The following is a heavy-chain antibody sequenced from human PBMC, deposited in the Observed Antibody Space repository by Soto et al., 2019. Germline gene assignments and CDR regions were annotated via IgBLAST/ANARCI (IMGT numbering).Heavy chain of an antibody. Sequence: GGSLKISCKGSGYSFPSYWISWMRQMPGKGLEWMGRIDHSNSYTNYSPSFQGHVTISADKAISTAYLQWSSLKASDTAMYYCARLGIAVEDYYYYGMDVWGQGTTVTVSS. V-gene: IGHV5-10-1*01. CDR2: IDHSNSYT. CDR1: GYSFPSYW. D-gene: IGHD6-19*01. CDR3: ARLGIAVEDYYYYGMDV. J-gene: IGHJ6*02.